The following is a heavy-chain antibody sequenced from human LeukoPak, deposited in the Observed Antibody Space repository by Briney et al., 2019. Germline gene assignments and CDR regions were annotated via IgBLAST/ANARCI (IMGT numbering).Heavy chain of an antibody. V-gene: IGHV4-59*01. Sequence: SETLSLTYTVSGGSISTYYWTWIRQPPGKGLEWIGYIYYSGSTNYIPSLKSRLTISLDMSKNQFSLRLSSVSAADTAVYYCARSTMYSGPFDSWGQGTLVTVSS. CDR3: ARSTMYSGPFDS. CDR1: GGSISTYY. J-gene: IGHJ4*02. CDR2: IYYSGST. D-gene: IGHD6-19*01.